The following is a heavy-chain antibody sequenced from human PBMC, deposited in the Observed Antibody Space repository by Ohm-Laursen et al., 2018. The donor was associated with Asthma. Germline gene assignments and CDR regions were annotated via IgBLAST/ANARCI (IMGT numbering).Heavy chain of an antibody. Sequence: SLRLSCAAPGFTFSSYGMHWVRQAPGKGLEWVAVISYDGSNKYYADSVKGRFTISRDNSKNTLYLQMNSLRAEDTAVYYCARDHLFRNYRYFDYWGQGTLVTVSS. CDR2: ISYDGSNK. CDR1: GFTFSSYG. D-gene: IGHD1-7*01. CDR3: ARDHLFRNYRYFDY. J-gene: IGHJ4*02. V-gene: IGHV3-30*03.